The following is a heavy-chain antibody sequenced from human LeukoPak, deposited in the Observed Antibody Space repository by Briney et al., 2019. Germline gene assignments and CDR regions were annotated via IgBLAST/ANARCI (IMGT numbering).Heavy chain of an antibody. Sequence: SETLSLTCAVYGGSFSGYYWSWIRQPPGKGLEWIGEINHSGSANYNPSLKSRVTISVDTSKNQFSLKLSSVTAADTAVYYCARVDIVVVPAALYNWIDPWGQGTLVTVSS. CDR1: GGSFSGYY. J-gene: IGHJ5*02. CDR2: INHSGSA. V-gene: IGHV4-34*01. D-gene: IGHD2-2*03. CDR3: ARVDIVVVPAALYNWIDP.